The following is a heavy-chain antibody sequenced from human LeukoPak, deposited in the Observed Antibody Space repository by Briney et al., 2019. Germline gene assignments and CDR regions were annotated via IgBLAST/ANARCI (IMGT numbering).Heavy chain of an antibody. Sequence: GGSLRLSCAASGFTFSSYAMNWVRQAPGKGLEWVSTITGSGGNTYYADSVKGRFTISRDNAKNSLYLQMNSLRAEDTAVYYFARGYSYGGFDYWGQGTPVTVSS. CDR3: ARGYSYGGFDY. V-gene: IGHV3-23*01. CDR1: GFTFSSYA. CDR2: ITGSGGNT. J-gene: IGHJ4*02. D-gene: IGHD5-18*01.